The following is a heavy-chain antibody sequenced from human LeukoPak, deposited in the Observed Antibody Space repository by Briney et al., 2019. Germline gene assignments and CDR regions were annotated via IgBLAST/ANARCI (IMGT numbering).Heavy chain of an antibody. V-gene: IGHV3-30-3*01. D-gene: IGHD3-3*01. J-gene: IGHJ4*02. CDR1: GFTFSSYA. CDR2: ISYDGSDK. CDR3: ARESATTPVYDFWSGYPSGTDY. Sequence: GGSLRLSCAASGFTFSSYAMHWVSQAPGKGLEWVAVISYDGSDKYYADSVKDRFTISRDNSKNTLYLQMNSLRAEDTAVYYCARESATTPVYDFWSGYPSGTDYWGQGTLVTVSS.